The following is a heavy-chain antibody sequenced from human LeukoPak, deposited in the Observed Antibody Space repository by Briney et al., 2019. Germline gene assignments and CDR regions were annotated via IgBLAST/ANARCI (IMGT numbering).Heavy chain of an antibody. J-gene: IGHJ2*01. Sequence: GGSLRLSCAGSGFTFNAYWMQWVRQAPGKGLEWVANIKQDGSEKHYVDSAKGRFTISRDNAKNSLYLQMNNLRAEDTAVYYCARRYFDLWGRGTLVTVSS. V-gene: IGHV3-7*03. CDR1: GFTFNAYW. CDR3: ARRYFDL. CDR2: IKQDGSEK.